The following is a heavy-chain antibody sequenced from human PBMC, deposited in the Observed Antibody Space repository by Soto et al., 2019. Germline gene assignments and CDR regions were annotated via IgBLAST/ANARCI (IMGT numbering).Heavy chain of an antibody. Sequence: QLQLQESGSRLVKPSQTLSLTCAVSGGSVSSEDYSWSWIRQPPGKGLEGVGYNCHTGATFYNPSVKRRGPISVDRSKNHVSLKLTSVTAADTAVYFCARVTGIRQGFDTWGQGTLVTVSS. J-gene: IGHJ4*02. CDR2: NCHTGAT. D-gene: IGHD3-9*01. V-gene: IGHV4-30-2*01. CDR3: ARVTGIRQGFDT. CDR1: GGSVSSEDYS.